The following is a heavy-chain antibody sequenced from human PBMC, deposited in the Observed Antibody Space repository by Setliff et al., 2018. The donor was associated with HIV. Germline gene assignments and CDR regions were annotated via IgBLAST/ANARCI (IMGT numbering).Heavy chain of an antibody. V-gene: IGHV4-39*01. CDR1: GDSISSSSYY. D-gene: IGHD2-15*01. J-gene: IGHJ3*02. Sequence: SETLSLTCIVSGDSISSSSYYWGWVRQPPGKGLGFIGIIHYTGTTYYSPSLRSRATISVDTSKNQFSLKLSSVTAADTAVYYCARRIQLRDSSGRSCWTFDIWGQGTMVTVSS. CDR3: ARRIQLRDSSGRSCWTFDI. CDR2: IHYTGTT.